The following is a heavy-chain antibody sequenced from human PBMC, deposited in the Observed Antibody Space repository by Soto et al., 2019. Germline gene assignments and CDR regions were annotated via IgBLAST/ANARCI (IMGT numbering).Heavy chain of an antibody. CDR2: INQDGGGT. J-gene: IGHJ3*02. CDR3: ARDVDSTILKPNDAFGI. V-gene: IGHV3-7*03. CDR1: GFTFISSF. D-gene: IGHD5-18*01. Sequence: PGGSLRLSCVASGFTFISSFMGWVRQAPGKGLEWVANINQDGGGTYYVDSVEGRFTISRDNAKDSLYLQMNSLRGEDTAVYFCARDVDSTILKPNDAFGIWGQGSMVTVSS.